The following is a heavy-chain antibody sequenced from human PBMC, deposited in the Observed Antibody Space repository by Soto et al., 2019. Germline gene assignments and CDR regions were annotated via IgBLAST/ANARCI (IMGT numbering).Heavy chain of an antibody. Sequence: HLQESGPGLVKPSGTLSLTCDVSGGSISSSSWWTWVRQSPGKGLEWIGEIYHAGSPNHNPSFQSRVTILADKSKNHFSLRLTSVTAADTAIYYCARGLSFRGDFDVWGQGTTVTVSS. CDR1: GGSISSSSW. D-gene: IGHD2-21*02. CDR2: IYHAGSP. CDR3: ARGLSFRGDFDV. J-gene: IGHJ3*01. V-gene: IGHV4-4*02.